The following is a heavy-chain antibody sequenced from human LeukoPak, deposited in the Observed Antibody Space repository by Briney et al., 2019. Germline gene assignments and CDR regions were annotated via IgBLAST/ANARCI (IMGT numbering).Heavy chain of an antibody. V-gene: IGHV1-69*04. CDR1: GGTFSSYA. J-gene: IGHJ5*02. CDR2: IIPILGIA. CDR3: ARGIAAAGGWFDP. D-gene: IGHD6-13*01. Sequence: SVKVSCKASGGTFSSYAISWVRQAPGQGPEWMGRIIPILGIANYAQKFQGRVTITADKSTSTAYMELSSLRSEDTAVYYCARGIAAAGGWFDPWGQGTLVTVSS.